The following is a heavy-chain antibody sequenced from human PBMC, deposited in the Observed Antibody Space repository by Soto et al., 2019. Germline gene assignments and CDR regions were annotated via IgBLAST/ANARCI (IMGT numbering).Heavy chain of an antibody. CDR3: ARGVYYDFWSSYYSPYYYGMDV. Sequence: PSETLSLTCAVYGGSFSGYYWSWIRQPPGKGLEWIGEINHSGSTNYNPSLKSRVTISVDTSKNQFSLKLSSVTAADTAVYYCARGVYYDFWSSYYSPYYYGMDVWGQGTTVTVSS. CDR1: GGSFSGYY. V-gene: IGHV4-34*01. CDR2: INHSGST. D-gene: IGHD3-3*01. J-gene: IGHJ6*02.